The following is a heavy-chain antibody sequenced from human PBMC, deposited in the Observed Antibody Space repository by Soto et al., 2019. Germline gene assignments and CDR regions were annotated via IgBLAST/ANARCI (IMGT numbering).Heavy chain of an antibody. V-gene: IGHV3-74*02. J-gene: IGHJ4*02. D-gene: IGHD2-2*01. CDR1: GFTFSSYW. CDR3: ATAVPFDY. Sequence: EVQLVESGGGLVQPGGSLRLSCAASGFTFSSYWMHWVRQAPGKGLVWVSRINSDGSSTYYADSVKGRFTISRDNTKNTLYLKMNSLKAENTAGYYCATAVPFDYWGQGTLVTVSS. CDR2: INSDGSST.